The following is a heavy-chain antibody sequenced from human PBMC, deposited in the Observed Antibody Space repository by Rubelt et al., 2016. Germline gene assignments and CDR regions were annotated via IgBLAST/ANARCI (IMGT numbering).Heavy chain of an antibody. Sequence: QVQLVQSGAEVKKPGASVKVSCKASGYTFTSYGISWVRQAPGQGLEWMGWISAYNGNTNYAQKIQGRGTMTTDTSTSAAYRERRSLRSDDTAVYYCARDLTYNLPAYWGQGTLVTVSS. V-gene: IGHV1-18*01. CDR2: ISAYNGNT. J-gene: IGHJ4*02. D-gene: IGHD5-24*01. CDR3: ARDLTYNLPAY. CDR1: GYTFTSYG.